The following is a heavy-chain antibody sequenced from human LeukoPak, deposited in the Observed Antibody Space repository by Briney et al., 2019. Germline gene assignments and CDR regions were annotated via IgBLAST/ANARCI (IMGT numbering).Heavy chain of an antibody. D-gene: IGHD3-3*01. CDR2: IKQDGSEK. V-gene: IGHV3-7*01. CDR3: ARDLGYDFWSGYYTGWFDP. Sequence: GGSLRLSCAASGFTFSSYWMNWVRQAPEKGLEWVANIKQDGSEKYYVDSVKGRFTISRDNAKNSLYLQVNSLRAEDTAVYYCARDLGYDFWSGYYTGWFDPWGQGTLVTVSS. CDR1: GFTFSSYW. J-gene: IGHJ5*02.